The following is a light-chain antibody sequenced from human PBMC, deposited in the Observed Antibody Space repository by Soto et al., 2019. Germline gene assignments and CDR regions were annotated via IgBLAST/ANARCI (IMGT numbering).Light chain of an antibody. CDR1: QGVNTW. V-gene: IGKV1-12*01. Sequence: DIQMTQSPSSVSAAVGDRVTITCRASQGVNTWLAWYQKKPGKAPELLVYEASSLHSGVPSRFSGSGSGTDCTLTISSLQPEDFAAYDCQQTNSFPLTFGGGTTVEVQ. J-gene: IGKJ4*01. CDR2: EAS. CDR3: QQTNSFPLT.